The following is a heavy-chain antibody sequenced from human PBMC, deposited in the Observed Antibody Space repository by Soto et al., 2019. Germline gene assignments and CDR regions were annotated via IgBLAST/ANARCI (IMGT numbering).Heavy chain of an antibody. CDR3: ARGEYYYDSSDLDY. CDR1: GYTFTGYY. CDR2: INPNSGGT. D-gene: IGHD3-22*01. J-gene: IGHJ4*02. Sequence: ASVKVSCKASGYTFTGYYMHWVRQAPGQGLEWMGWINPNSGGTNYAQKFQGWVTMTRDTSISTAYMELSRLRSDDTAVYYCARGEYYYDSSDLDYWGQGTLLTVSS. V-gene: IGHV1-2*04.